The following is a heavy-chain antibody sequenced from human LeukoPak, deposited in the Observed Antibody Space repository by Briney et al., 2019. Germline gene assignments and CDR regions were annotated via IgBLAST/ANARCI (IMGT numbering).Heavy chain of an antibody. CDR3: ARGRVVTMIVVADAFDI. J-gene: IGHJ3*02. V-gene: IGHV5-51*01. CDR1: GYSFTSYW. D-gene: IGHD3-22*01. CDR2: IYPGDSDT. Sequence: GESLKISCKGSGYSFTSYWIGWVRQMPGKGLEWMGIIYPGDSDTRYSPSFQGQVTISADKSISTAYLQWSSLKASDTAMYYCARGRVVTMIVVADAFDIWGQGTVVTVSS.